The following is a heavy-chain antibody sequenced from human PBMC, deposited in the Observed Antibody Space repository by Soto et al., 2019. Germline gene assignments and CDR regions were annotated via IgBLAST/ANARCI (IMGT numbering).Heavy chain of an antibody. CDR1: GGSFSGYY. D-gene: IGHD1-1*01. V-gene: IGHV4-34*01. Sequence: QVQLQQWGAGLLKPSETLSLTCAVYGGSFSGYYWSWIRQPPGKGLEWIGEINHSGSTNYNPSLKSRVTISVDTSKHQFPLKLSSVTAADTAVYYCARWKVPLSLRGWFDPWGQGTLVTVSS. J-gene: IGHJ5*02. CDR2: INHSGST. CDR3: ARWKVPLSLRGWFDP.